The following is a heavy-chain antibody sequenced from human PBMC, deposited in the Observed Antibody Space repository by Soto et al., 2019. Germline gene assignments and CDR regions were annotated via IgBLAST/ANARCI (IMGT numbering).Heavy chain of an antibody. D-gene: IGHD4-17*01. CDR2: ISGGGNAT. V-gene: IGHV3-23*01. CDR3: GRNSQGSVTVTGNWYFDL. Sequence: EVQLLESGGGFLQPGGSLRLSCAASGFTFGGYAMNWVRQAPGKGLEWVSGISGGGNATFSTDSVKGRFTISRDNSGNTLHRQTNSLRAEDTAVYFCGRNSQGSVTVTGNWYFDLWGRGTLVTVSS. CDR1: GFTFGGYA. J-gene: IGHJ2*01.